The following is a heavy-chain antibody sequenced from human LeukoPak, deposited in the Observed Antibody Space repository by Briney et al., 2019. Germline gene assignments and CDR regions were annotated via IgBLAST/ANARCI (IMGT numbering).Heavy chain of an antibody. Sequence: GGSLRLSCAASGSTFSNYGMHWVRQAPGKGLEWVAFIWYDGSNKYYADSVKGRFTISRDNSKNTVYLQMNSLRAEDTAVYYCAKVLAVTSYGAKSVFDHWGQGTLVTVSS. CDR3: AKVLAVTSYGAKSVFDH. D-gene: IGHD4-23*01. CDR1: GSTFSNYG. V-gene: IGHV3-30*02. J-gene: IGHJ4*02. CDR2: IWYDGSNK.